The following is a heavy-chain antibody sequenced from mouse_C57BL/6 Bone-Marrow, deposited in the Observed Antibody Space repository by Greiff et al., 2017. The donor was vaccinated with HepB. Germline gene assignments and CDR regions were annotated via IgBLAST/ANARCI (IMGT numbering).Heavy chain of an antibody. CDR1: GFTFTDYY. V-gene: IGHV7-3*01. CDR3: ARYAYGSLDY. J-gene: IGHJ2*01. Sequence: DVMLVESGGGLVQPGGSLSLSCAASGFTFTDYYMSWVCQPPGKALEWLGFIRNKANGYTTEYSASVKGRFTISRDNSQSILYLQMNALRAEDSATYYCARYAYGSLDYWGQGTTLTVSS. D-gene: IGHD1-1*01. CDR2: IRNKANGYTT.